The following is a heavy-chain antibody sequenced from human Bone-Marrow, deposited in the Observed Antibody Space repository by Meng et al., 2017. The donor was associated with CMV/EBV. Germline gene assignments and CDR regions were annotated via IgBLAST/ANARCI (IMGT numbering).Heavy chain of an antibody. V-gene: IGHV4-34*01. J-gene: IGHJ1*01. CDR2: INHSGST. CDR3: GIAAAGVEYFQH. Sequence: SETLSLTCAVYGGSFSGYYWSWIRQPPGKGLEWIGEINHSGSTNYNPSLKSRVTISVDTSKNQFSLKLSSVTAADTAVYYCGIAAAGVEYFQHCGQGTLVTVSS. CDR1: GGSFSGYY. D-gene: IGHD6-13*01.